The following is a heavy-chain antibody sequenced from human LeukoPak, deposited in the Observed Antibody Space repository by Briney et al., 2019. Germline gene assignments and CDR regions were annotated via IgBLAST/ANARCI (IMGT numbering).Heavy chain of an antibody. CDR3: ARGYCSSTSCYLADY. D-gene: IGHD2-2*01. CDR1: GGSISSGGYY. CDR2: IYYSGST. V-gene: IGHV4-31*03. Sequence: PSQTLSLTCTVSGGSISSGGYYWSWIRQHPGKGLEWIGYIYYSGSTYYNPSLKSRVTISVGTSKNRFSLKLSSVTAADTAVYYCARGYCSSTSCYLADYWGQGTLVTVSS. J-gene: IGHJ4*02.